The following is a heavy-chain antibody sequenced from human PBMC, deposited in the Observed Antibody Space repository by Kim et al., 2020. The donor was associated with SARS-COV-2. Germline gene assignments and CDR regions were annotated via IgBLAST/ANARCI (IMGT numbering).Heavy chain of an antibody. J-gene: IGHJ4*02. V-gene: IGHV1-3*01. CDR1: GYTFTSYA. Sequence: ASVKVSCKASGYTFTSYAMHWVRQAPGQRLEWMGWINAGNGNTKYSQKFQGRVTITRDTSASTAYMELSSLRSEDTAVYYCAREKNTMVRGVIIIGYWGQGTLDTVSS. D-gene: IGHD3-10*01. CDR3: AREKNTMVRGVIIIGY. CDR2: INAGNGNT.